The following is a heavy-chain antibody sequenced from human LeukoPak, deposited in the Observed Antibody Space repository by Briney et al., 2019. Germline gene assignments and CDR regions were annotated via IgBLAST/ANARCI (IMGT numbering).Heavy chain of an antibody. J-gene: IGHJ4*02. CDR3: ARDSGPMRSGWYGEY. CDR2: INPNSGGT. Sequence: ASVKVSCKASGYTFTGYYMHWVRQAPGQGLEWMGWINPNSGGTNYAQKFQGRVTMTRDTSISTAYMELSRLRSDDTAVYYCARDSGPMRSGWYGEYWGQGTLVTVSS. D-gene: IGHD6-19*01. CDR1: GYTFTGYY. V-gene: IGHV1-2*02.